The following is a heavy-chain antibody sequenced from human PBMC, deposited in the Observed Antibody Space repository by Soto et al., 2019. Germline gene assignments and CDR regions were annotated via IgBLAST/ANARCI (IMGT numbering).Heavy chain of an antibody. D-gene: IGHD6-6*01. Sequence: QVQLVQSGAEVKKPGSSVKVSCKASGGTFSSYAISWVRQAPGQGLEWMGGIIPIFGTANYAQKFQGRVTITADESTSTAYMELSSLRSEDTAVYYCAGGIGSSSHVEGDLYYGMDVWGQGTTVTVSS. CDR3: AGGIGSSSHVEGDLYYGMDV. CDR2: IIPIFGTA. J-gene: IGHJ6*02. V-gene: IGHV1-69*12. CDR1: GGTFSSYA.